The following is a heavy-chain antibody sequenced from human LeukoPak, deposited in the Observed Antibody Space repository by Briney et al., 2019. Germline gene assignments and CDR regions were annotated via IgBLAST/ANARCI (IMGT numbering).Heavy chain of an antibody. CDR2: IHYDGSNK. Sequence: GGSLRLSCAASGFTFSSYGMHWVRQAPGRGLEWVAFIHYDGSNKYYADSVKGRFTISRDNSKNTLYLQMNSLRAEDTAVYYCAKDASSGFTRYFDYWGQGTLVTVSS. J-gene: IGHJ4*02. CDR3: AKDASSGFTRYFDY. D-gene: IGHD6-19*01. V-gene: IGHV3-30*02. CDR1: GFTFSSYG.